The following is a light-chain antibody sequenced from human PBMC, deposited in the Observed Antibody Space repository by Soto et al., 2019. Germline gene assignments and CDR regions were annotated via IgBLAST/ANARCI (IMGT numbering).Light chain of an antibody. CDR3: QQCFSYPGT. J-gene: IGKJ1*01. V-gene: IGKV1-5*03. CDR2: KSS. CDR1: QTIANW. Sequence: DIQMNQSPSTLSASVGDRVTITCRASQTIANWLAWYQKRPGRAPKLLIYKSSRLESGVPSRFSGSGSGTEFTLTISSLQPDDFVTYYCQQCFSYPGTFGQGTTVELK.